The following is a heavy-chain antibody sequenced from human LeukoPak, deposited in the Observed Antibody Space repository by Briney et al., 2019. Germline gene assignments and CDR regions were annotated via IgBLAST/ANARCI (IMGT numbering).Heavy chain of an antibody. CDR1: GYTFTSYY. CDR3: ARVSVGATKLAYFDY. V-gene: IGHV1-46*01. CDR2: INPSGGST. D-gene: IGHD1-26*01. J-gene: IGHJ4*02. Sequence: ASVKVSCKASGYTFTSYYMHWVRQAPGQGLEWMGIINPSGGSTGYAQKFQGRVTMTRDMSTSTVYMELSSLRSEDTAVYYCARVSVGATKLAYFDYWGQGTLVTVSS.